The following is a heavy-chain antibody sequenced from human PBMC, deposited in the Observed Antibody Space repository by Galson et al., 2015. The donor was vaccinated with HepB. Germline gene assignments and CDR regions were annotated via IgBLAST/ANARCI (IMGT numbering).Heavy chain of an antibody. Sequence: SVKVSCKASGYTFTSYGISWVRQAPGQGLEWMGWISAYNGNTNYAQELQGRVTMTTDTSTSTAYMELRSLRSDDTAVYYCARGYYGSGRPYYYYGMDVWGQGTTVTVSS. CDR1: GYTFTSYG. V-gene: IGHV1-18*04. D-gene: IGHD3-10*01. J-gene: IGHJ6*02. CDR2: ISAYNGNT. CDR3: ARGYYGSGRPYYYYGMDV.